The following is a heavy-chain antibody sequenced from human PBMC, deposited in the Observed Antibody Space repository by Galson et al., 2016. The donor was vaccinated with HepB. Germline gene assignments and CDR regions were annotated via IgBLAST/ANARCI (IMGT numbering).Heavy chain of an antibody. CDR2: IYSGGNT. CDR1: GFTASSSY. J-gene: IGHJ4*02. V-gene: IGHV3-53*01. Sequence: SLRLSCAASGFTASSSYMNWVRQAPGKGLEWVSGIYSGGNTYYADSVKGRFTISRDNSKNTVYLQMNSLKAEDTAVYYCARGEGYSNGWWDWGQGTLVTVSS. CDR3: ARGEGYSNGWWD. D-gene: IGHD6-19*01.